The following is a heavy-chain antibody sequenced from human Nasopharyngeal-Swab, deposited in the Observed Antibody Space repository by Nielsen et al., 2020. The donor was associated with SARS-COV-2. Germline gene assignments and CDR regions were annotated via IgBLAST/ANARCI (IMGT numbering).Heavy chain of an antibody. Sequence: GESLKISCAASGFTFSNAWMSWVHQAPGKGLEWVGRIKSKTDGGTTDYAAPVKGRFTISRDDSKNTLYLQMNSLKTEDTAVYYCGYYGDEYYYYYYGMDVWGQGTTVTVSS. V-gene: IGHV3-15*01. J-gene: IGHJ6*02. CDR3: GYYGDEYYYYYYGMDV. D-gene: IGHD4-17*01. CDR1: GFTFSNAW. CDR2: IKSKTDGGTT.